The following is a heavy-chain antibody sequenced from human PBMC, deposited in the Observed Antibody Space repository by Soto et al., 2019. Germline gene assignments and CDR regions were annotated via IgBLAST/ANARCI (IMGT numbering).Heavy chain of an antibody. J-gene: IGHJ6*03. V-gene: IGHV3-21*01. CDR2: ISSSSYI. CDR1: GFTFISYS. Sequence: GGSLTLSCATCGFTFISYSMNWVLQAPGKGLEWVSSISSSSYIYYADSVKGRFTISRDNAKNSLYLQMNSLRAEDTAVSYCATDIYCSRTTSYAAYYDYYYVDDCGQGSPATV. CDR3: ATDIYCSRTTSYAAYYDYYYVDD. D-gene: IGHD2-2*01.